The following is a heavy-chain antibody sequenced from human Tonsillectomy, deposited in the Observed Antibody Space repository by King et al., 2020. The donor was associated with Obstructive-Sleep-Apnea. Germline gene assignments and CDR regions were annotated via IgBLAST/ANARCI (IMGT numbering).Heavy chain of an antibody. CDR1: GGSISSGGYY. D-gene: IGHD2-2*01. V-gene: IGHV4-31*03. CDR3: ARGFRYQLPEMSYFNY. Sequence: VQLQESGPGLVKPSQTLSLTCTVSGGSISSGGYYWSWIRQHPGKGLEWIGYISYSGSTYYNPSLKIRVTISVDTSKNQFSLKLSSLTAADTAVYYCARGFRYQLPEMSYFNYWGQGTLVTVSS. CDR2: ISYSGST. J-gene: IGHJ4*02.